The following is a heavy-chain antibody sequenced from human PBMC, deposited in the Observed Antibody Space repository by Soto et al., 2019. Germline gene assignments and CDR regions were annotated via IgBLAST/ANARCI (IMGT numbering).Heavy chain of an antibody. CDR2: IIPIFGTA. CDR3: ARGNSSGWYGLGY. CDR1: GCTFSSYA. D-gene: IGHD6-19*01. Sequence: QVQLVQSGAEVKKPGSSVKVSCKASGCTFSSYAISWVRQAPGKGLEWIEGIIPIFGTANYAQKFQGRVTITADKSTSTAYMALSSLRSEDTAVDYCARGNSSGWYGLGYWGQGTLVTVSS. J-gene: IGHJ4*02. V-gene: IGHV1-69*06.